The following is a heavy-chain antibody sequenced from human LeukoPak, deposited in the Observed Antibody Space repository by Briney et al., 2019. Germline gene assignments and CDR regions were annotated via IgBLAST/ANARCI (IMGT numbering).Heavy chain of an antibody. Sequence: SETLSLTCTVSGGSVSSGSYYWSWIRQPPVKGLEWIGYIYYSGSTNYNPSLKSRVTISVDTSKNQFSLKLSSVTAADTAVYYCATRGEGISSYGYVYWGQGTLVTVSS. CDR2: IYYSGST. CDR3: ATRGEGISSYGYVY. J-gene: IGHJ4*02. V-gene: IGHV4-61*01. CDR1: GGSVSSGSYY. D-gene: IGHD5-18*01.